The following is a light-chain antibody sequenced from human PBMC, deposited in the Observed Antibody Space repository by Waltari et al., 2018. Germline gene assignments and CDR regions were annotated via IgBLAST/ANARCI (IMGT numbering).Light chain of an antibody. CDR1: SSDVGGYNY. Sequence: QSALTQPASVSGSPGQSITIPCTGTSSDVGGYNYVSWYQQHPGKAPKLMIYDVSKRPSDVSTRFSGSKSGNTASLTISGLHAEDEADYYGSSYTSSSTLYVFGTGTKVTVL. V-gene: IGLV2-14*03. CDR3: SSYTSSSTLYV. J-gene: IGLJ1*01. CDR2: DVS.